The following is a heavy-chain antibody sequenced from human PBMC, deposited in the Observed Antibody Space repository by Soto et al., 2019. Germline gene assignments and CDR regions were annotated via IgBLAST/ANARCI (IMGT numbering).Heavy chain of an antibody. D-gene: IGHD1-1*01. Sequence: QVHLVQSGAEVKKPGASVKVSCKGSGYTFTTYGITWVRQAPGQGLEWMGWISAHNGNTNYAQKLQGRVTGTRDTSTSTAYMELSSLISDDTAVYYSARGRYGDYWGQGALVTVSS. CDR3: ARGRYGDY. CDR2: ISAHNGNT. V-gene: IGHV1-18*01. J-gene: IGHJ4*02. CDR1: GYTFTTYG.